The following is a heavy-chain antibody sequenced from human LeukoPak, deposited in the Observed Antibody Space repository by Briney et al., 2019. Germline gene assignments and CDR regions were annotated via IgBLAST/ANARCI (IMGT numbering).Heavy chain of an antibody. V-gene: IGHV3-30*12. CDR2: IYYDGSNN. CDR3: ARDHHPGYHERLGFSWLDP. Sequence: PGRSLTLSCAASGFTFNSFGIHWVRQAPGKGLEWVAVIYYDGSNNFYSDSVKGRFTISRDNFKNTVFLQMSSLRAEDTAVDYCARDHHPGYHERLGFSWLDPWGQGTLVSVSS. D-gene: IGHD5-18*01. J-gene: IGHJ5*02. CDR1: GFTFNSFG.